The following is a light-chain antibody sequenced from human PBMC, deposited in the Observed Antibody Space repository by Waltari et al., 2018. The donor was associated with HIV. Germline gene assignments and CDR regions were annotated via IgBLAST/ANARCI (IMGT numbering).Light chain of an antibody. J-gene: IGLJ2*01. CDR2: RNN. V-gene: IGLV1-44*01. CDR1: RPKIGSNN. Sequence: QSVLTQPPSASGTPGQRVTISCSGSRPKIGSNNVNWYQQLPGTAPKLLIYRNNQRPSGVPDRFSGSKSGTSASLAISGLQSEDEADYYCAAWDDSLNGPVFGGGTKLTVL. CDR3: AAWDDSLNGPV.